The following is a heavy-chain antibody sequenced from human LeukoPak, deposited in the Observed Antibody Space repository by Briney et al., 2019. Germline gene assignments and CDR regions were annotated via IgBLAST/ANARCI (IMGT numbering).Heavy chain of an antibody. Sequence: GESLKISCRGSGYSFTSYWIGWVRQMPGKGLGWMGIIYPGDSDTRYSPSFQGQVTISADKSISTAYLQWSSLKASDTAMYYCATPAEDYSSGLDFWGQGTLVTVSS. CDR3: ATPAEDYSSGLDF. V-gene: IGHV5-51*01. CDR2: IYPGDSDT. J-gene: IGHJ4*02. D-gene: IGHD6-19*01. CDR1: GYSFTSYW.